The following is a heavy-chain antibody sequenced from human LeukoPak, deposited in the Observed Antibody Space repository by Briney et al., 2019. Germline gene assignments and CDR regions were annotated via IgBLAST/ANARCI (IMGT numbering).Heavy chain of an antibody. CDR1: GFTLSNAW. CDR2: IQSKTDGGTT. Sequence: GGSLRLSCAASGFTLSNAWMNWVRQAPGKGLEWVGRIQSKTDGGTTEYAAPVKGRFTISRDDSKNTLYLQMNSLKTEDTAVYYCTTAAFTVTLYYYYGMDVWGQGTTVTVSS. V-gene: IGHV3-15*01. J-gene: IGHJ6*02. D-gene: IGHD4-11*01. CDR3: TTAAFTVTLYYYYGMDV.